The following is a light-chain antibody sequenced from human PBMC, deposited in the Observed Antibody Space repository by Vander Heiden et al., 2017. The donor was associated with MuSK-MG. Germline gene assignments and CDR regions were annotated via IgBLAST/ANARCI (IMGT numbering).Light chain of an antibody. J-gene: IGKJ1*01. CDR1: QSISSD. V-gene: IGKV3-15*01. CDR3: LQDSILWT. Sequence: EIVMTQSPPTLSVSPGERATLSCRAGQSISSDLAWYQQKPGQAPRLLIYDASTRATGIPARFSGSGSGKEFTLTISSLQSEDFAVYYWLQDSILWTFGQGTKVEIK. CDR2: DAS.